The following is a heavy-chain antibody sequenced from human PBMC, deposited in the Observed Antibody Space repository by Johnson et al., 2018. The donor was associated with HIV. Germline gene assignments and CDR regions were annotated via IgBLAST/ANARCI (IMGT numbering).Heavy chain of an antibody. CDR1: GFTFSSYA. V-gene: IGHV3-23*01. CDR2: ISGSGGST. CDR3: ARHWGNDAFDI. D-gene: IGHD7-27*01. Sequence: VQLLESGGGLVQAGESLGLSCAASGFTFSSYAMNWVRQAPGKGLEWVSTISGSGGSTYYADSVKGRFTISRDNSKNTLYLQMNSLRAEDTAVYYCARHWGNDAFDIWGQGTMVTVSS. J-gene: IGHJ3*02.